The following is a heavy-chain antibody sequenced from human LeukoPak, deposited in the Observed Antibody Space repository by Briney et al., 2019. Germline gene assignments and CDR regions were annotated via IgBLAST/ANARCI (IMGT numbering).Heavy chain of an antibody. CDR3: ARGLGYYDSSGYLRDY. Sequence: ASVKVSCKASGYTFTSYGISWVRQAPGQGLEWMGWISAYNGNTNYAQKLQGRVTMTTDTSTSTAYMELRSLRSDDTAVYYCARGLGYYDSSGYLRDYWGQGTLVTVSS. CDR2: ISAYNGNT. CDR1: GYTFTSYG. J-gene: IGHJ4*02. V-gene: IGHV1-18*01. D-gene: IGHD3-22*01.